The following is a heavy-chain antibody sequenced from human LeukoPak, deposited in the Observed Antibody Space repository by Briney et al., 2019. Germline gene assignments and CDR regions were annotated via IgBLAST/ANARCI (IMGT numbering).Heavy chain of an antibody. CDR2: IRYDGSNK. V-gene: IGHV3-30*02. J-gene: IGHJ4*02. CDR3: ARGFVQTGYSSSSYVH. D-gene: IGHD6-13*01. CDR1: GFTFSSYG. Sequence: HPGGSLRLSCAASGFTFSSYGMHWVRQAPGKGLEWVAFIRYDGSNKYYADSVKVRFTFSRDIFRNTLYLQLNSLRVEDTALYYCARGFVQTGYSSSSYVHWGQGTLVTVSS.